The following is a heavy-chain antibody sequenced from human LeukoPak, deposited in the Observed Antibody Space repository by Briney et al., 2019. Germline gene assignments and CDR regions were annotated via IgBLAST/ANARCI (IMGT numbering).Heavy chain of an antibody. J-gene: IGHJ4*02. CDR3: ARGLASGSSGS. CDR2: INTDGSAT. V-gene: IGHV3-74*01. D-gene: IGHD1-26*01. CDR1: GFTFSSYW. Sequence: PGGSLRLSCAASGFTFSSYWMHWARQAPGKGLVWVSRINTDGSATTYAASVKGRFTISRDNAKNTLYLQMNSLRADDTAVYYCARGLASGSSGSWGQGTLVTVSS.